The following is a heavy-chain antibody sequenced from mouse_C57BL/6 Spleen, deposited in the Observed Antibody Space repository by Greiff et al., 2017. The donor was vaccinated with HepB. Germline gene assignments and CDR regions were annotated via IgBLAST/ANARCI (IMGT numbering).Heavy chain of an antibody. CDR1: GYTFTSYW. Sequence: QVQLQQPGAELVRPGSSVKLSCKASGYTFTSYWMHWVKPRPIQGLEWIGNIDPSDSETPYNQKFKDKATLAVDKSSSTAYMQLSSLTSEDSAVYYCARRTVVATREDYFDYWGQGTTLTVSS. D-gene: IGHD1-1*01. CDR2: IDPSDSET. CDR3: ARRTVVATREDYFDY. V-gene: IGHV1-52*01. J-gene: IGHJ2*01.